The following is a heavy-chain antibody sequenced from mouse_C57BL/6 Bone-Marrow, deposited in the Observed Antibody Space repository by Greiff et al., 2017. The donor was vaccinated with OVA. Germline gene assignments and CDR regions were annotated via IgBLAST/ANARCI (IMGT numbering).Heavy chain of an antibody. CDR3: ARSDYGSSYGYFDV. V-gene: IGHV1-69*01. CDR1: GYTFTSYW. J-gene: IGHJ1*03. Sequence: VQLQQPGAELVMPGASVKLSCKASGYTFTSYWMHWVKQRPGQGLEWIGEIDPSDSYTNYNQKFKGKSTLTVDKSSSTAYMQLSSLTSEDSAVDYCARSDYGSSYGYFDVWGTGTTVTVSS. D-gene: IGHD1-1*01. CDR2: IDPSDSYT.